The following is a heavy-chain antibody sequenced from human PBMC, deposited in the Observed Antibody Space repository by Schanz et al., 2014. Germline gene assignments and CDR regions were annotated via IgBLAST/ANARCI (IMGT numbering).Heavy chain of an antibody. D-gene: IGHD6-13*01. Sequence: QVQLVESGGGVVQPGRSLRLSCAASGFTFSKYGVHWVRQAPGKGLEWVAVIWYNGSNKYYADSVRGRFTISRDNSKNTLDLQMNSLRAEDTAIYYCAKDLAAVGVFDYWGQGSLVTVSS. J-gene: IGHJ4*02. CDR2: IWYNGSNK. CDR1: GFTFSKYG. CDR3: AKDLAAVGVFDY. V-gene: IGHV3-33*06.